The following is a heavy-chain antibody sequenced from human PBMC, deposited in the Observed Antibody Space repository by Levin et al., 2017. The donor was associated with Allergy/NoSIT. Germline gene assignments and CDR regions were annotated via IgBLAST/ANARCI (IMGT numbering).Heavy chain of an antibody. Sequence: SQTLSLTCAVYGGSFSGYYWSWIRQPPGKGLEWIGEINHSGSTNYNPSLKSRVTISVDTSKNQFSLKLSSVTAADTAVYYCARERGYCTGGVCYFYHYYYYMDVWGKGTTVTVSS. CDR3: ARERGYCTGGVCYFYHYYYYMDV. CDR2: INHSGST. J-gene: IGHJ6*03. D-gene: IGHD2-8*02. CDR1: GGSFSGYY. V-gene: IGHV4-34*01.